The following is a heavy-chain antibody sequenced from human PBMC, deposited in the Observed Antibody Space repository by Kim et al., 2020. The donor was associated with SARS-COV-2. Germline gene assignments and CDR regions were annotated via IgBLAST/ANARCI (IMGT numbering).Heavy chain of an antibody. Sequence: GGSLRLSCAASGFTFSSYGMHWVRQAPGKGLEWVAVIWYDGSNKYYADSVKGRFTISRDNSKNTLYLQMNSLRAEDTAVYYCAREGIDFWSGYYSYYYYGMDVWGQGTTVTVS. J-gene: IGHJ6*02. V-gene: IGHV3-33*01. D-gene: IGHD3-3*01. CDR2: IWYDGSNK. CDR3: AREGIDFWSGYYSYYYYGMDV. CDR1: GFTFSSYG.